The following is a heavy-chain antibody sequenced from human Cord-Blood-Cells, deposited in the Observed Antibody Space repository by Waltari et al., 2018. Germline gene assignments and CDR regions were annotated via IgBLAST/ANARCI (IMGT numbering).Heavy chain of an antibody. CDR1: GYSFTSYW. D-gene: IGHD6-6*01. Sequence: ELQLVQSGAGGKKPGESLKISCKGSGYSFTSYWTGWVRQIPGKGLEWMGITYPGDSDTRYSPSFQGQGTISADKSISTAYLQWSSLKASDTAMYYCARVYSSSSWYFDLWGRGTLGTVSS. CDR2: TYPGDSDT. CDR3: ARVYSSSSWYFDL. J-gene: IGHJ2*01. V-gene: IGHV5-51*01.